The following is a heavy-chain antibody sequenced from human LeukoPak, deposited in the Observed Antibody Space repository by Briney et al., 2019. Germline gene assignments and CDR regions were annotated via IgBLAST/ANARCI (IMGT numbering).Heavy chain of an antibody. V-gene: IGHV3-48*04. CDR3: ARDIREGGSTPYYYYYGMDV. CDR1: GFTFSSYS. Sequence: GGSLRLSCAASGFTFSSYSMNWVRQAPGKGLEWVSYISSSSSTIYYADSVKGRFTISRDNAKSSLYLQMNSLRAEDTAVYYCARDIREGGSTPYYYYYGMDVWGQGTTVTVSS. J-gene: IGHJ6*02. D-gene: IGHD2-15*01. CDR2: ISSSSSTI.